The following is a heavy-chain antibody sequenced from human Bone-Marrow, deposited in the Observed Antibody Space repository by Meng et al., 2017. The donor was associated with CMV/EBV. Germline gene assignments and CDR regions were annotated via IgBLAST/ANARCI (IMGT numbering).Heavy chain of an antibody. CDR2: IKSKTDGGTT. Sequence: GESLKISCAASGFTFSNAWMSWVRQAPGKGLEWVGRIKSKTDGGTTDYAAPVKGRFTISRDDSKNTLYLQMNSLKTEDTAVYYCTTAYVRVGARVLTFDYWGQGTLVTVSS. V-gene: IGHV3-15*01. CDR1: GFTFSNAW. J-gene: IGHJ4*02. D-gene: IGHD3-10*02. CDR3: TTAYVRVGARVLTFDY.